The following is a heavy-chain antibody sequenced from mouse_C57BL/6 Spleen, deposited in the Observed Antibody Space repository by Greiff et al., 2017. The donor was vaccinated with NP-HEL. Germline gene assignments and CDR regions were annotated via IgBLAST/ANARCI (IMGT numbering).Heavy chain of an antibody. CDR1: GYTFTDYN. D-gene: IGHD2-1*01. J-gene: IGHJ4*01. CDR2: INPNNGGT. Sequence: VQLQQSGPELVKPGASVKMSCKASGYTFTDYNMHWVKQSHGKSLEWIGYINPNNGGTSYNQKFKGKATLTVNKSSSTAYMELRSLTSEDSAVYYCARTLYGNYPYYYAMDYWGQGTSVTVSS. CDR3: ARTLYGNYPYYYAMDY. V-gene: IGHV1-22*01.